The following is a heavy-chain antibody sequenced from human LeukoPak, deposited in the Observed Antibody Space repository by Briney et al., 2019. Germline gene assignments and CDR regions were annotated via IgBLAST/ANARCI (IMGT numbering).Heavy chain of an antibody. J-gene: IGHJ3*02. CDR1: GYTFTSYG. D-gene: IGHD3-22*01. CDR2: ISAYNGNT. CDR3: ARPLGANYYDSSGNDAFDI. V-gene: IGHV1-18*01. Sequence: ASVKVSCKASGYTFTSYGISWVRQAPGQGLEWMGWISAYNGNTNYAQKLQGRVTMTTDTSTSTAYMELRSLRSDDTAVYYCARPLGANYYDSSGNDAFDIWGQGTMVTVSS.